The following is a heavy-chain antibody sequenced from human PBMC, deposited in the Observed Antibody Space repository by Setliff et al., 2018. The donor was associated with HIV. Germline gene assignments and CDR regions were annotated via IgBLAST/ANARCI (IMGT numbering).Heavy chain of an antibody. CDR3: ARGLMRYNFWGGRNDYHYMDV. D-gene: IGHD3-3*01. Sequence: SETLSLTCTVSSGSVSSGSYYWSWIRQPPGKGLEWIGCIYYSGRTTYNSSLKSRVTISLDTSKKQFSLKLNSVTAADTAVYYCARGLMRYNFWGGRNDYHYMDVWGKGTTVTVSS. CDR1: SGSVSSGSYY. CDR2: IYYSGRT. V-gene: IGHV4-61*01. J-gene: IGHJ6*03.